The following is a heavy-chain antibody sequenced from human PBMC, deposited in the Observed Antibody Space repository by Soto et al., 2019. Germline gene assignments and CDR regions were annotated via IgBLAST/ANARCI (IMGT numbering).Heavy chain of an antibody. CDR2: IIPILGIA. CDR1: GGTFSSYT. J-gene: IGHJ6*02. CDR3: ARVYVVVPAAMDYGMDV. D-gene: IGHD2-2*01. Sequence: QVQLVQSGAEVKKPGSSVKVSCKASGGTFSSYTISWVRQAPGQGLEWMGRIIPILGIANYAQKFQGRVTITADKATSTAYMELSSQRSEDTAVYYCARVYVVVPAAMDYGMDVWGQGTTVTVSS. V-gene: IGHV1-69*02.